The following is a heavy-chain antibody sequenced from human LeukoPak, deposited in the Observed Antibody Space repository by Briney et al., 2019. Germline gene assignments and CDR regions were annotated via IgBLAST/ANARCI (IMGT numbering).Heavy chain of an antibody. CDR1: GYSFTSYW. CDR2: IYPGDSDT. Sequence: GESLKISCKCSGYSFTSYWIGWVRQMPGKGLEWMGIIYPGDSDTRYSPSFQGQVTISADKSISTAYLQWSSLKASDTAMYYCARNYYGSGSYYTVDYWGQGTLVTVSS. CDR3: ARNYYGSGSYYTVDY. J-gene: IGHJ4*02. V-gene: IGHV5-51*01. D-gene: IGHD3-10*01.